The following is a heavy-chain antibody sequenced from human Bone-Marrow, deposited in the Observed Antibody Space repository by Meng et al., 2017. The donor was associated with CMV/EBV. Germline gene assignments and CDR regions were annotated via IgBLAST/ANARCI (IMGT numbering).Heavy chain of an antibody. CDR2: IRYDGSNE. D-gene: IGHD3-16*01. V-gene: IGHV3-30*02. Sequence: CGASGFTFRSYGVRWVRQAPGEGLGWVAFIRYDGSNEYYADSVKGRFTISRDNSKNTLYLQMNSLRAEDTAVYYCAKSLGTFRYYFDYWGQGTLVTVSS. CDR3: AKSLGTFRYYFDY. CDR1: GFTFRSYG. J-gene: IGHJ4*02.